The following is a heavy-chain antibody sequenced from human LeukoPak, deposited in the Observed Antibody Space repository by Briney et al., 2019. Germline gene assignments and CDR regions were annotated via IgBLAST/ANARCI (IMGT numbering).Heavy chain of an antibody. J-gene: IGHJ5*02. CDR1: GYTFTNYH. Sequence: ASVKVSCKASGYTFTNYHIHWVRQAPGQGLEWMGIINPSGGSTSYAQKFQGRVTMTRDTSTSTVYMELSSLRSEDTAVYYCAREDGDSSGYYSNWFDPWGQGTLVTVSS. CDR2: INPSGGST. D-gene: IGHD3-22*01. V-gene: IGHV1-46*01. CDR3: AREDGDSSGYYSNWFDP.